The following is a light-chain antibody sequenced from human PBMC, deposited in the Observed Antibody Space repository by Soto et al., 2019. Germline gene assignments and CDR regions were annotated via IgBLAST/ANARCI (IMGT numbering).Light chain of an antibody. CDR1: SSDVGAYKY. Sequence: QSVLTQPPSSSGSPGQSVTISCTGTSSDVGAYKYVSWYQQYPGKAPKLMIYEVSKRPSGVPARFSGSKSGNTASLTVSGLQAEDEADYYCTSYVGSNIWVFGGGTKQTVL. V-gene: IGLV2-8*01. CDR2: EVS. J-gene: IGLJ3*02. CDR3: TSYVGSNIWV.